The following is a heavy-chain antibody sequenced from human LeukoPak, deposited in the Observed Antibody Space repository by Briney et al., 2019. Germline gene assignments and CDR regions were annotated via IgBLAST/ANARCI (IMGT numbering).Heavy chain of an antibody. D-gene: IGHD2-21*02. CDR1: GGSITSSSYY. V-gene: IGHV4-39*01. Sequence: PSETLSLTCTVSGGSITSSSYYWGWIRQPPGKGWEWIGSIYYSGSTYYNPSLKSRVTISVDTSKNQFSLKLSSVTAADTAVHYCARGHCFGGDCYFDYWGPGTLVTVSS. CDR2: IYYSGST. CDR3: ARGHCFGGDCYFDY. J-gene: IGHJ4*02.